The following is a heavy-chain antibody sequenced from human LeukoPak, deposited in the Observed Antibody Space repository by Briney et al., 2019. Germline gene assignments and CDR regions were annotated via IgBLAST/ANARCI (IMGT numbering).Heavy chain of an antibody. J-gene: IGHJ6*02. CDR3: ARDRPNYYDSSGSPGYGMDV. Sequence: SETLSLTCTVSGGSISSYYWSWIRQPPGKGLEWIGYIYCSGSTNYNPSLKSRVTISVDTSKNQFSLKLSSVTAADTAVYYCARDRPNYYDSSGSPGYGMDVWGQGTTVTVSS. CDR1: GGSISSYY. CDR2: IYCSGST. D-gene: IGHD3-22*01. V-gene: IGHV4-59*01.